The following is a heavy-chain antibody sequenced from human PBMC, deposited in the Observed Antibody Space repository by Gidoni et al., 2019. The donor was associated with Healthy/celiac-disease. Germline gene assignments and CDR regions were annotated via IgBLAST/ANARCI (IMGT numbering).Heavy chain of an antibody. Sequence: EVQLVQSGAEVKKPGESLKISCKGSGYSFTSYWIGWVRQMPGKGLEWMGIIYPGDSDTRYSPSFQGQVTISADKSISTAYLQWSSLKASDTAMYYCARQQVDTAMVTGLPDAFDIWGQGTMVTVSS. V-gene: IGHV5-51*01. CDR2: IYPGDSDT. D-gene: IGHD5-18*01. CDR1: GYSFTSYW. J-gene: IGHJ3*02. CDR3: ARQQVDTAMVTGLPDAFDI.